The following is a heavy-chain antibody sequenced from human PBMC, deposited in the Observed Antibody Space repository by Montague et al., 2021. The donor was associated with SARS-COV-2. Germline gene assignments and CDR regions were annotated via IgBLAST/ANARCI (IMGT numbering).Heavy chain of an antibody. CDR3: ARDFGYTTGYAFDV. D-gene: IGHD5-24*01. Sequence: SLRLSCAASGFTISSYRMNWVRQAPGKGLEWVSSINTNSNYIYYANSVKGRFTISRDNAKNSLYLQMNSLRVEDTALYYCARDFGYTTGYAFDVWGQGTMVSVSS. CDR2: INTNSNYI. V-gene: IGHV3-21*01. J-gene: IGHJ3*01. CDR1: GFTISSYR.